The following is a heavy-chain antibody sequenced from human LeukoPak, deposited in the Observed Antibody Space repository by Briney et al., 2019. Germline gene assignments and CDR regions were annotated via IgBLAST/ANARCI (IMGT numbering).Heavy chain of an antibody. CDR1: GFTFSDYY. CDR3: ARSLVAAAPNFDY. J-gene: IGHJ4*02. D-gene: IGHD6-13*01. CDR2: ISSSSSYT. V-gene: IGHV3-11*03. Sequence: PGGSLRLSCAASGFTFSDYYMSWIRQAPGKVLEWVSYISSSSSYTNYADSVKGRFTISRDNAKNSLHLQMNSLRAEDTAVYYCARSLVAAAPNFDYWGQGTLVTVSS.